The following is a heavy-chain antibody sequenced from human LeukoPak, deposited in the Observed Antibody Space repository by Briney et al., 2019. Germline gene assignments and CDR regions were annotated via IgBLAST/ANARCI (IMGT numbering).Heavy chain of an antibody. CDR3: ARDKAPGSVGARRIFDY. V-gene: IGHV4-30-2*01. Sequence: SETLSLTCAVSGGSISSGGYSWSWIRQPPGKGLEWIGYIYHSGSTYYNPSLKSRVTISVDRSKNQFSLKLSSVTAADTAVYYCARDKAPGSVGARRIFDYWGQGTLVTVSS. CDR2: IYHSGST. J-gene: IGHJ4*02. CDR1: GGSISSGGYS. D-gene: IGHD1-26*01.